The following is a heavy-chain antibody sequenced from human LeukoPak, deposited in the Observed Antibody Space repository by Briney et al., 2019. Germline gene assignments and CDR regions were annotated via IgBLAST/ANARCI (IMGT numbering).Heavy chain of an antibody. V-gene: IGHV4-59*08. CDR2: IYYSGST. Sequence: SETLSLTCTVPGGSISSYYWSWIRQPPGKGLEWIGYIYYSGSTNYNPSLKSRVTISVDTSKNQFSLKLSSVTAADTAVYYCARETDYGDYVRFDYWGQGTLVTVSS. D-gene: IGHD4-17*01. CDR3: ARETDYGDYVRFDY. CDR1: GGSISSYY. J-gene: IGHJ4*02.